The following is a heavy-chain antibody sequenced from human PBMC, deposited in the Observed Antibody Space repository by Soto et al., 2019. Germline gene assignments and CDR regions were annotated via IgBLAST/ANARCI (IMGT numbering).Heavy chain of an antibody. V-gene: IGHV3-15*01. D-gene: IGHD4-17*01. CDR2: IKSKTDGGTT. CDR1: GFTFTNAW. J-gene: IGHJ1*01. Sequence: EVQLVESGGGLVKPGGSLRLSCAASGFTFTNAWMSWVRQPPGKGLEWVGRIKSKTDGGTTDYAAPVKGRFTISRDDSKNTLYLQMNSLKTEDTAVSYCTTARGTYGAEYFQHWGQGTLVTVSS. CDR3: TTARGTYGAEYFQH.